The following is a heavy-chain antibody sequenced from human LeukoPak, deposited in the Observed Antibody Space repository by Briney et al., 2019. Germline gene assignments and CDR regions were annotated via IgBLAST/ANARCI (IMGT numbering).Heavy chain of an antibody. V-gene: IGHV4-39*07. CDR2: IYYTGTT. CDR3: ATNKRPNYYYYMDV. J-gene: IGHJ6*03. CDR1: GGSISSSSFY. D-gene: IGHD2-8*01. Sequence: PSETLSLTCSVSGGSISSSSFYWGWIRQPPGKGLEWIGTIYYTGTTYYNPSLKSRVTISVDTSKNQFSLKLSSVTAADTAVYYCATNKRPNYYYYMDVWGKGTTVTISS.